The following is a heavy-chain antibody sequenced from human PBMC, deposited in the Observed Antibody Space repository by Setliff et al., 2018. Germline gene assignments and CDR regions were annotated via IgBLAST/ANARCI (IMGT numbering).Heavy chain of an antibody. J-gene: IGHJ4*02. D-gene: IGHD2-8*01. V-gene: IGHV1-18*01. Sequence: ASVKVSCKASGYSFSNYDIMWVRQAPGQGLEWMGWISAHTGNTFYSPKLHGRVTLTTDTSTSTAYMELRSLGSDDTAVYYCSRLVRFCTRTSCQRLSGGEFWGQGTLVTVSS. CDR1: GYSFSNYD. CDR2: ISAHTGNT. CDR3: SRLVRFCTRTSCQRLSGGEF.